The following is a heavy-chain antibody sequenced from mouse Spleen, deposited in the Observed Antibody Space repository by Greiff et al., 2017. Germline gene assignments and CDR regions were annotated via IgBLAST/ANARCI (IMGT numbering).Heavy chain of an antibody. CDR3: AREGSSRLLAMDY. CDR2: INPSNGGT. V-gene: IGHV1-53*01. J-gene: IGHJ4*01. CDR1: GYTFTSYW. D-gene: IGHD1-1*01. Sequence: VQLQQPGTELVKPGASVKLSCKASGYTFTSYWMHWVKQRPGQGLEWIGNINPSNGGTNYNEKFKSKATLTVDKSSSTAYMQLSSLTSEDSAVYYCAREGSSRLLAMDYWGQGTSVTVSS.